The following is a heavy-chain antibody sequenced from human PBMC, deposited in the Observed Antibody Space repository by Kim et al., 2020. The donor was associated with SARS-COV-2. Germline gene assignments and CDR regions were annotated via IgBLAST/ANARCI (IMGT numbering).Heavy chain of an antibody. Sequence: SVKVSCKASGGTFSSYAISWVRQAPGQGLEWMGGIIPIFGTANYAQKFQGRVTITADETTSTAYMELSSLRSEDTAVYYCARDLRSGWFLGYWGQGTLVTVSS. J-gene: IGHJ4*02. D-gene: IGHD6-19*01. CDR2: IIPIFGTA. CDR1: GGTFSSYA. CDR3: ARDLRSGWFLGY. V-gene: IGHV1-69*13.